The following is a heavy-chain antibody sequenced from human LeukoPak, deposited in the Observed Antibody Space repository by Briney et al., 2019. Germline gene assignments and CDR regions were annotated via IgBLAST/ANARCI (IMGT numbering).Heavy chain of an antibody. CDR1: GFTFSSYA. V-gene: IGHV3-23*01. Sequence: GGSLRLSCAASGFTFSSYAMSWVRQAPGKGLEWVSAISGSGGSTYYADSVKGRFTISRDNSKNTLYPQMNSLRAEDTAVYYCASSSGYRVELDYWGQGTLVTVSS. J-gene: IGHJ4*02. CDR3: ASSSGYRVELDY. CDR2: ISGSGGST. D-gene: IGHD3-22*01.